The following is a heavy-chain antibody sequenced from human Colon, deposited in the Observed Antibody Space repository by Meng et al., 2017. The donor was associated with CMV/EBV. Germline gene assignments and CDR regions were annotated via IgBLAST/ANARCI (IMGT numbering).Heavy chain of an antibody. V-gene: IGHV1-69*05. D-gene: IGHD2-2*01. CDR3: VVVPAAIGPLGAFDI. J-gene: IGHJ3*02. CDR2: IIPIFGTA. CDR1: GGTFSSYA. Sequence: SVKVSCKASGGTFSSYAISWVRQASGQGLEWMGGIIPIFGTANYAQKFQGRVTITTDESTSTAYMELSSLRSEDTAVYYCVVVPAAIGPLGAFDIWGQGTMVTVSS.